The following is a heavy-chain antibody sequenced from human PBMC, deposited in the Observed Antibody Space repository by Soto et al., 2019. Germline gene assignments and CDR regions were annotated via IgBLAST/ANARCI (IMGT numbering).Heavy chain of an antibody. D-gene: IGHD5-18*01. V-gene: IGHV4-30-4*01. CDR1: GGSISSGDYY. Sequence: SETLSLTCTVSGGSISSGDYYWSWIRQPPGKGLEWIGYIYYSGSTYYNPSLKSRVTISVDTSKNQFSLKLSSVTAADTAVYYCARVNTWPDTAIGSWFDPWGQGTLVTVS. J-gene: IGHJ5*02. CDR2: IYYSGST. CDR3: ARVNTWPDTAIGSWFDP.